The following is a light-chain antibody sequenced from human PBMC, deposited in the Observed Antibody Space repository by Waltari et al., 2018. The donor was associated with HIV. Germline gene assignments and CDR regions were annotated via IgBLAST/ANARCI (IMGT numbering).Light chain of an antibody. J-gene: IGLJ2*01. CDR2: EVS. CDR3: QTWTTGIVL. Sequence: QSALTQPASVSGSPGQSITISCTGTSSDVGGYNYVSWYQQHPGKAPKLMIYEVSNRPSGVSNRFSGSSSGAERYLIISSLQSEDEADYYCQTWTTGIVLFGGGTKLTVL. CDR1: SSDVGGYNY. V-gene: IGLV2-14*01.